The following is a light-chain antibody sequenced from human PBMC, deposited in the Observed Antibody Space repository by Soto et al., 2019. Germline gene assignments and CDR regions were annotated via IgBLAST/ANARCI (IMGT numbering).Light chain of an antibody. V-gene: IGLV2-8*01. CDR2: EVN. CDR3: TSYAGGNNV. Sequence: QSALTQPPSASGSPGQSVTISCTGTITDVGGYDYVSWYQQHPGKVPKLMIYEVNKRPSGVPDRFSGSKSGNTASLTVSGLQPEDEADYYCTSYAGGNNVFGTGTKVTVL. J-gene: IGLJ1*01. CDR1: ITDVGGYDY.